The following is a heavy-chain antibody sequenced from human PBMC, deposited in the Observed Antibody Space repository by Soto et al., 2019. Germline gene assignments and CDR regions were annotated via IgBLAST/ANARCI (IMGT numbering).Heavy chain of an antibody. CDR2: ISAYSGNT. V-gene: IGHV1-18*04. D-gene: IGHD4-17*01. Sequence: QVQLVQSGAEVKKPGASVKVSCKASGYTFTTYGITWVRQAPGQGLEWMGWISAYSGNTNYAQKLQGRLTVTTDTSTNTAYMDLRSLRSDDTAVYYCARVVKAGDYGDYGRKYFDYWGHGTLVTVSS. CDR1: GYTFTTYG. CDR3: ARVVKAGDYGDYGRKYFDY. J-gene: IGHJ4*01.